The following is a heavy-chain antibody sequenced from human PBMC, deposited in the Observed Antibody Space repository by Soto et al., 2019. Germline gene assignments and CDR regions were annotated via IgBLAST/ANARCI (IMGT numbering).Heavy chain of an antibody. V-gene: IGHV1-58*01. J-gene: IGHJ6*02. Sequence: QMQLVQSGPEVKKPGTSVKVSCKASGFTFTSSAVQWVRQARGQRLEWIGWIVVGSGNTNYAQKFQERVTITRDMXXSTAYMELSSLRSEDTAVYYCAADLPFFYYYGMDVWGQGTTVTVSS. D-gene: IGHD3-3*01. CDR1: GFTFTSSA. CDR3: AADLPFFYYYGMDV. CDR2: IVVGSGNT.